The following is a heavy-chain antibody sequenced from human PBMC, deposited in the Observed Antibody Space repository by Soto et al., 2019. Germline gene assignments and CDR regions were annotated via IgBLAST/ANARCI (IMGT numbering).Heavy chain of an antibody. Sequence: PGGSLRLSCAASGFTFSSYSMNWVRQAPGKGLEWVSYISSSSSTIYYADSVKGRFTISRDNAKNSLYLQMNSPRAEDTAVYYWARDSKAARPEAFNIWPQGTMFTVSS. CDR2: ISSSSSTI. CDR3: ARDSKAARPEAFNI. CDR1: GFTFSSYS. V-gene: IGHV3-48*01. D-gene: IGHD6-6*01. J-gene: IGHJ3*02.